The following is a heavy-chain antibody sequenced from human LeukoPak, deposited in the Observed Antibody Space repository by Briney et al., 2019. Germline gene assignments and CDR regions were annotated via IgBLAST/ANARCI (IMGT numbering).Heavy chain of an antibody. CDR1: GGSMSNYH. CDR3: ARDTSGWAPFDY. Sequence: PSETLSLTCTVSGGSMSNYHWSWIRQPPGKGLEWIGYIYYSGSTNYNPSLKSRVTISVDTSKNQFSLKLSSVTAEDTAVYYCARDTSGWAPFDYWGQGTLVTVSS. V-gene: IGHV4-59*01. J-gene: IGHJ4*02. CDR2: IYYSGST. D-gene: IGHD6-19*01.